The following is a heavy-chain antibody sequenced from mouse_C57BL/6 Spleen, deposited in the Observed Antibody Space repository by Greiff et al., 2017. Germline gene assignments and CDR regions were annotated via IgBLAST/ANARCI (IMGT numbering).Heavy chain of an antibody. J-gene: IGHJ2*01. Sequence: EVMLVESVGGLVQPLGSLQLSCAASGFSFHTYAMNWVRQAPGKGLEWVARIRSKSNTYATYYADSVKDRFTISRDDSESMLYLQMNILKTEYTAFDVYVRQRYRGGISIGHWGQSTTLTVSS. CDR2: IRSKSNTYAT. CDR1: GFSFHTYA. V-gene: IGHV10-1*01. CDR3: VRQRYRGGISIGH. D-gene: IGHD1-3*01.